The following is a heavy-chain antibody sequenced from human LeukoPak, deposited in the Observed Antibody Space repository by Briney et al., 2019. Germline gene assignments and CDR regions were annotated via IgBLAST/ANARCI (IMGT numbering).Heavy chain of an antibody. V-gene: IGHV1-8*01. CDR1: GYTFTSYD. CDR2: MNPNSGNT. Sequence: ASVKVSCKASGYTFTSYDINWVRQATGQGLEWMGWMNPNSGNTGYAQKFQGRVTMTRNTSIGTAYMELSSLRSEDTAVYYCARGNNYYGSGSYPTNDCWGQGTLVTVSS. J-gene: IGHJ4*02. D-gene: IGHD3-10*01. CDR3: ARGNNYYGSGSYPTNDC.